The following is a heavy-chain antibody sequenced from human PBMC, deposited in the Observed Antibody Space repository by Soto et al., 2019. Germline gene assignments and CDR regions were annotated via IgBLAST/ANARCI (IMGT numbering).Heavy chain of an antibody. Sequence: SETLSLTCTVSGGSISSSSYYWGWIRQPPGKGLEWIGSIYYSGSTYYNPSLKSRVTISVDTSKNQFYLKLSSVTAADTAVYYCVGDTAMPKGGFYYYYYGMDVWGQGTTVTVSS. CDR2: IYYSGST. V-gene: IGHV4-39*01. J-gene: IGHJ6*02. D-gene: IGHD5-18*01. CDR3: VGDTAMPKGGFYYYYYGMDV. CDR1: GGSISSSSYY.